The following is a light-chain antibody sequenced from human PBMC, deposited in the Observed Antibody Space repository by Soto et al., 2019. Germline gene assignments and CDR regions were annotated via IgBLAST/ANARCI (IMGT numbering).Light chain of an antibody. Sequence: EIVLTQSPATLSLSPGERATLSCRASQSVSSYLAWYQQRPGQAPRLLIFDTSNRATDIPARFTGSGSGTDFTLTISGLEPEDFAVYYCQQRTNRPPITCGQGTRLEIK. CDR2: DTS. CDR3: QQRTNRPPIT. J-gene: IGKJ5*01. V-gene: IGKV3-11*01. CDR1: QSVSSY.